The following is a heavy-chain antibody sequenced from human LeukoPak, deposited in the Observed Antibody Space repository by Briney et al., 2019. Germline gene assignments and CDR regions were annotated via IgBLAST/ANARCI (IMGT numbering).Heavy chain of an antibody. J-gene: IGHJ4*02. Sequence: PSETLSLTCTVSGGSISSYYWSWIRQPPGKGLEWIGSIYFSGSTYYNPSLKSRVTVSVDTSKKQFSLKLSSVTAADTAVYYCARLGLIAAALRSPDYWGQGTLVTVSS. CDR2: IYFSGST. CDR3: ARLGLIAAALRSPDY. D-gene: IGHD6-25*01. CDR1: GGSISSYY. V-gene: IGHV4-59*05.